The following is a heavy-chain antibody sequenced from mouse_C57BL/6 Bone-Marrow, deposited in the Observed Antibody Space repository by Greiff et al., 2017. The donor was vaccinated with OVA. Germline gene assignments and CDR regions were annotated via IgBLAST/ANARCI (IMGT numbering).Heavy chain of an antibody. V-gene: IGHV1-81*01. CDR2: IYPRSGNT. CDR3: ARWENLLLTVCYFDY. CDR1: GYTFTSYG. J-gene: IGHJ2*01. D-gene: IGHD1-1*01. Sequence: VQLQQSGAELVRPGASVKLSCKASGYTFTSYGISWVKQRTGQGLEWIGEIYPRSGNTYYNEKFKGKATLTADKSSSTAYMELRSLTSEDSAVYFCARWENLLLTVCYFDYWGQGTTRTVSS.